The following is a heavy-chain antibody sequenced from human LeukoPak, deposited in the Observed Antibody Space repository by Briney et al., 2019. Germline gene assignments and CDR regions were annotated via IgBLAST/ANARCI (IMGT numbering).Heavy chain of an antibody. Sequence: GGSLRLSCAASGFTFSSYAMSWVRQAPGKGLEWVSAISGSGGSTYYADSVKGRFTISRDNSKNTLYLQMNSLRAEDTAVYYCALSEAYSTSPPGDWGQGTLVTVSS. V-gene: IGHV3-23*01. CDR2: ISGSGGST. CDR1: GFTFSSYA. J-gene: IGHJ4*02. CDR3: ALSEAYSTSPPGD. D-gene: IGHD6-13*01.